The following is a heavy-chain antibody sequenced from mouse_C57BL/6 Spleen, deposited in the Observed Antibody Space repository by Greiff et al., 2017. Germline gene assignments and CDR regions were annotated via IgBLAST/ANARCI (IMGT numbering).Heavy chain of an antibody. CDR3: ARRVTTVVAPSYAMDY. CDR1: GYTFTSYW. J-gene: IGHJ4*01. CDR2: IDPSDSYT. Sequence: QVQLQQPGAELVRPGTSVKLSCKASGYTFTSYWMHWVKQRPGQGLEWIGVIDPSDSYTNYNQKFKGKATLTVDTSSSTAYMQLSSLTSEDSAVYYWARRVTTVVAPSYAMDYWGQGTSVTVSS. D-gene: IGHD1-1*01. V-gene: IGHV1-59*01.